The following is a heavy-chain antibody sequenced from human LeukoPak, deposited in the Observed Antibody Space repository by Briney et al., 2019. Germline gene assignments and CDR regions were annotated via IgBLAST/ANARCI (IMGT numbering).Heavy chain of an antibody. CDR3: TREHDKPMMHWYFSL. Sequence: GASVKVSCKASGYTFTSYGISWVRQAPGQGLEWMGWISAYNGNTNYAQKLQGRVTMTTDTSTSTAYMELSHLTSEDTAIYFCTREHDKPMMHWYFSLWGRGSLVTVSS. CDR1: GYTFTSYG. J-gene: IGHJ2*01. CDR2: ISAYNGNT. V-gene: IGHV1-18*01. D-gene: IGHD3-9*01.